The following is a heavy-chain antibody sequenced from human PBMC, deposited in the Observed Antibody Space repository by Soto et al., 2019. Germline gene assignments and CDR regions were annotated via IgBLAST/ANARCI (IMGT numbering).Heavy chain of an antibody. CDR3: ARDQGIPASGVYTMHYYSIDP. CDR2: ISTDNGNT. D-gene: IGHD2-8*01. J-gene: IGHJ6*01. Sequence: QVQLVQSGAEVKKPGASVKVSCKASGYTFTNSGISWVRQAPGQGLEWMGWISTDNGNTNYAQHLQGRVSMTTDTAMSTAYMDPRSLISAETAVYYCARDQGIPASGVYTMHYYSIDPWGQATTVTVSS. CDR1: GYTFTNSG. V-gene: IGHV1-18*01.